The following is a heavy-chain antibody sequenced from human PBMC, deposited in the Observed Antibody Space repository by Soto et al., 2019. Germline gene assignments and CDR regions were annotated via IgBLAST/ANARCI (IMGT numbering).Heavy chain of an antibody. CDR2: ISDNSNDK. CDR3: GKTTYRRSFFF. D-gene: IGHD5-12*01. J-gene: IGHJ4*02. CDR1: GFTFSSYE. V-gene: IGHV3-21*04. Sequence: NPGGSLRLSCAASGFTFSSYEMTWVRQAPGKGLEWVSSISDNSNDKYYALSVRGRFAISRDNSRSTLYLQMNSLRVEDTGIYYCGKTTYRRSFFFWGQGTLVTVSS.